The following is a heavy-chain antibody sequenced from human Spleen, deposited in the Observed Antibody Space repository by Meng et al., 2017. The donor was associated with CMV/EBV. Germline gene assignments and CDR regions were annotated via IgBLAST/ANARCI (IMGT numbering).Heavy chain of an antibody. CDR1: VTCDFYY. D-gene: IGHD3-22*01. CDR2: IHNSGST. J-gene: IGHJ4*02. Sequence: VTCDFYYLRSVRHPPRQGLELISYIHNSGSTNYTPSLKTRVTISLDTSKNQFSLKLRSVTAADTAVYHCARSHYYDSSGYQFDYWGQGTLVTVSS. CDR3: ARSHYYDSSGYQFDY. V-gene: IGHV4-61*01.